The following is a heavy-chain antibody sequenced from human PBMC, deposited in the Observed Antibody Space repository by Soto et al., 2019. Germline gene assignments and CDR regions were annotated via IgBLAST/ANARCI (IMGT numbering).Heavy chain of an antibody. J-gene: IGHJ3*02. V-gene: IGHV1-2*04. CDR1: GYTFTGYY. CDR3: ARGDIVDTRGAFDI. Sequence: ASVKVSCKASGYTFTGYYMHWVRQAPGQGLEWMGWINPNSGGTNYAQKFQGWVTMTRNTSISTAYMELSSLRSEDTAVYYCARGDIVDTRGAFDIWGQGTMVTVSS. D-gene: IGHD5-12*01. CDR2: INPNSGGT.